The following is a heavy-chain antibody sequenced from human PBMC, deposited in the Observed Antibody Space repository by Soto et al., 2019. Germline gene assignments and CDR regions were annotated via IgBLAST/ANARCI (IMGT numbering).Heavy chain of an antibody. V-gene: IGHV3-33*05. Sequence: QVQLVESGGGVVQPGRSLRLSCAASGFTFSNYGMHWVRQAPGKGLEWLAVIINDGSDEKYGDSVKGRVTISRDNSKNPLYLQINSLRVEDTAVYYSARDDDRPDNGLDMWGQGTVVTVSS. CDR3: ARDDDRPDNGLDM. CDR2: IINDGSDE. D-gene: IGHD2-8*01. J-gene: IGHJ3*02. CDR1: GFTFSNYG.